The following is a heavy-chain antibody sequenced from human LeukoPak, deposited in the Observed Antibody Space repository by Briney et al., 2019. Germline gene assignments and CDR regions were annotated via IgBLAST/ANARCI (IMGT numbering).Heavy chain of an antibody. CDR3: ATTDYYRSDY. V-gene: IGHV4-4*02. J-gene: IGHJ4*02. Sequence: SGTLSLTCAVSGGSITSCDWWAWVRQPPGWGLEWIGEIHHSGSTNYNPSSPSLKSRVTISVDKSKNQFSLELSSVTAADTAVYYCATTDYYRSDYWGQGTLATVSS. D-gene: IGHD3-9*01. CDR2: IHHSGST. CDR1: GGSITSCDW.